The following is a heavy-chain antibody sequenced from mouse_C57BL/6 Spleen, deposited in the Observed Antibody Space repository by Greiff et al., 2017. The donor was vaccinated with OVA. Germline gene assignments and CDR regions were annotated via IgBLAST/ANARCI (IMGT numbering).Heavy chain of an antibody. Sequence: DVKLQESGPGLVKPSQSLSLTCSVTGYSITSGYYWNWIRQFPGNKLEWMGYISYDGSNNYNPSLKNRISITRDTSKNQFFLKLNSVTTEDTATYYCARADYYYYAMDYWGQGTSVTVSS. CDR1: GYSITSGYY. CDR3: ARADYYYYAMDY. V-gene: IGHV3-6*01. D-gene: IGHD1-1*02. J-gene: IGHJ4*01. CDR2: ISYDGSN.